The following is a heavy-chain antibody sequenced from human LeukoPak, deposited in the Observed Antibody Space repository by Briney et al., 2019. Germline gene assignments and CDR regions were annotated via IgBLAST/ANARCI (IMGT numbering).Heavy chain of an antibody. Sequence: ASVKVSCKVSGYTLTELSMHWVRQAPGKGLEWMGGFDPEDGETIYAQKFQGRVTITADKSTSTAYMELSSLRSEDTAVYYCARAAVPAAMTADYWGQGTLVTVSS. CDR2: FDPEDGET. V-gene: IGHV1-24*01. CDR1: GYTLTELS. CDR3: ARAAVPAAMTADY. D-gene: IGHD2-2*01. J-gene: IGHJ4*02.